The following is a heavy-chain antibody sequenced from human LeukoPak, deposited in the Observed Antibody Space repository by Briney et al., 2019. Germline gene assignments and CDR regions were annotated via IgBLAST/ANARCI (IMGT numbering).Heavy chain of an antibody. CDR2: IYTSGST. CDR1: GGSISSYY. J-gene: IGHJ4*02. CDR3: ARGGGYGDYGYVDN. V-gene: IGHV4-4*07. Sequence: SETLSLTCTVSGGSISSYYSSWMRQPAGKGLECVGRIYTSGSTNYNPSLKSRVTMSVDTSKNQFSLKLSSVTAADTAVYYCARGGGYGDYGYVDNWGQGTLVTVSS. D-gene: IGHD4-17*01.